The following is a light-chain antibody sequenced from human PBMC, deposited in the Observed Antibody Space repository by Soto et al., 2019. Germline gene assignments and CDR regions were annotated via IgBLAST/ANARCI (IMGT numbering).Light chain of an antibody. V-gene: IGKV3-20*01. CDR3: QQYGSSPQT. J-gene: IGKJ2*01. Sequence: EIVLTQSPGTLSLSPGERATLSCRASQSVSRTYMAWYQQKPGQAPRLLIYGASNRATGIPDRFSGSGSGTGFTLTIGGLEPEDFAVYYCQQYGSSPQTFGQGNRLEIK. CDR2: GAS. CDR1: QSVSRTY.